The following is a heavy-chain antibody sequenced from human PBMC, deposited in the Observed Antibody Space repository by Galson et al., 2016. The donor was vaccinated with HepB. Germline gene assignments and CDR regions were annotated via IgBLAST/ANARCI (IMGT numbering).Heavy chain of an antibody. Sequence: QSGAEVKKPGESLKISCKCSGFDFRTHWIAWVRQTPGKGLEWMGIIFPDDSDSIYSPSFEGHVTMSVDKSISTAYLHWNTLKTSDTAVYYCARPQPTVVSPADTLDVWGQGTLVTVSS. J-gene: IGHJ3*01. D-gene: IGHD4-23*01. V-gene: IGHV5-51*03. CDR3: ARPQPTVVSPADTLDV. CDR1: GFDFRTHW. CDR2: IFPDDSDS.